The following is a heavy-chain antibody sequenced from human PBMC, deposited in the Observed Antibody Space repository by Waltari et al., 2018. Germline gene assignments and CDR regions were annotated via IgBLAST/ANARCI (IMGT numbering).Heavy chain of an antibody. J-gene: IGHJ4*02. CDR1: GFTFGDFA. D-gene: IGHD3-10*01. Sequence: EVQVKESGGGQVQPGRSLRLSCTGSGFTFGDFAMNWVRQAPGKGREWVGVSRSKTDGGTTEDAASVRGRFIISRDDSKGIAYLEMNSLKPEDTGIYYCSRGPLWFGEANFDYWGQGTLVTVSS. V-gene: IGHV3-49*04. CDR3: SRGPLWFGEANFDY. CDR2: SRSKTDGGTT.